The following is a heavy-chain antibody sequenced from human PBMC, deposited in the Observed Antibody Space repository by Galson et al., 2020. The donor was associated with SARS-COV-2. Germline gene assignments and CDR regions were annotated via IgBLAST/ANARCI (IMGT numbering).Heavy chain of an antibody. Sequence: GESLTISCKGFGYSFTNYWIGWVRQMPGKGLEWMGIIYPGDSDTRYSPSFQGQVTISVDKSISTAYLQWSTLKASDTAMYYCARSDTTMTAHFVYGGQGTRVSVSS. CDR1: GYSFTNYW. V-gene: IGHV5-51*01. J-gene: IGHJ4*02. CDR3: ARSDTTMTAHFVY. CDR2: IYPGDSDT. D-gene: IGHD5-18*01.